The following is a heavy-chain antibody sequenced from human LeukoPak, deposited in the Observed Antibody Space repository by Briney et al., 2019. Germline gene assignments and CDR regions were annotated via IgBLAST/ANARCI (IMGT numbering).Heavy chain of an antibody. Sequence: ASVKVSCKASGGTFSSYAISWVRQAPGQGLEWMGGIIPIFGTANYAQKFQGRVTITADESTSTAYMELSSLRSEDTAVYYCARERRITMVRGVIPHYFDYWGQGTLVTVSS. CDR1: GGTFSSYA. V-gene: IGHV1-69*13. D-gene: IGHD3-10*01. J-gene: IGHJ4*02. CDR3: ARERRITMVRGVIPHYFDY. CDR2: IIPIFGTA.